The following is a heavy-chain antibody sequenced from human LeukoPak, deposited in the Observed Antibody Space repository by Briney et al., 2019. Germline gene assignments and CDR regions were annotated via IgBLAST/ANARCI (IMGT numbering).Heavy chain of an antibody. Sequence: GGSLRLSCAASGFTFSSYGMHWVRQAPGKGLEWVAFIRYDGSNKYYADSVKGRFTLSRDNAKNSLYLQMNSLRAEDTAVYYCARDDYGDYWGQGTLVTVSS. V-gene: IGHV3-30*02. CDR2: IRYDGSNK. CDR1: GFTFSSYG. CDR3: ARDDYGDY. J-gene: IGHJ4*02.